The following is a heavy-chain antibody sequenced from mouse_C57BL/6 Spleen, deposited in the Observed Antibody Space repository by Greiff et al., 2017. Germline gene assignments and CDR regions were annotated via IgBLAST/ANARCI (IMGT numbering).Heavy chain of an antibody. V-gene: IGHV1-69*01. CDR1: GYTFTSYW. Sequence: QVQLQQPGAELVMPGASVKLSCKASGYTFTSYWMHWVKQRPGQGLEWIGEIDPSDSYTIYNQKFKGKSTLTVDKSSSTAYMQLIILTSEDSAVYYCARYYGSSHWYFDVWGTGTTVTVSS. CDR2: IDPSDSYT. J-gene: IGHJ1*03. CDR3: ARYYGSSHWYFDV. D-gene: IGHD1-1*01.